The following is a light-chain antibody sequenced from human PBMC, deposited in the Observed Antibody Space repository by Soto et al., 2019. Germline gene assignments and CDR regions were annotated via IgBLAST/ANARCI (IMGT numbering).Light chain of an antibody. CDR1: RSVRSY. CDR3: QQRSNWPYT. V-gene: IGKV3-11*01. CDR2: DAF. Sequence: EIVLTQSPATLSLSPGERATLSCRASRSVRSYLAWYQQKHGQAPRLLIYDAFNRATGIPARFSGSGSGTDFTLTISSLEPEDFAVYYCQQRSNWPYTFGQGTKLEIK. J-gene: IGKJ2*01.